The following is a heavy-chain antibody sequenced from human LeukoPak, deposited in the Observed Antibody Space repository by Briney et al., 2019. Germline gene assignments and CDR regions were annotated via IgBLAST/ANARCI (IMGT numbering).Heavy chain of an antibody. D-gene: IGHD1-1*01. J-gene: IGHJ2*01. CDR1: GGSFSSGSFY. CDR3: ASSTGYWYFDL. CDR2: IYYSGIT. Sequence: SETLSLTCTVSGGSFSSGSFYWNWIRQSPGKGLEWIGYIYYSGITNYSPSLKSRVTISLDTSKNQFSLRLNSVTAADTAVYYCASSTGYWYFDLWGRGTLVTVP. V-gene: IGHV4-61*01.